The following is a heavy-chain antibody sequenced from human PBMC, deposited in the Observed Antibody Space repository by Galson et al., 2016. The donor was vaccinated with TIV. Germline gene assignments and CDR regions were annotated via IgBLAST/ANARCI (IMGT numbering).Heavy chain of an antibody. CDR2: ISSGGTT. CDR3: ARRDVRGITVVRGVQYYFDY. Sequence: SLRLSCAVSGFPFRSYNMNWVRQAPGKGLEWVSGISSGGTTYYADSVKGRFTVSRDNSKNTLYLQMSSLRAEDTAVYFCARRDVRGITVVRGVQYYFDYWGQGTLVTVSS. J-gene: IGHJ4*02. V-gene: IGHV3-23*01. CDR1: GFPFRSYN. D-gene: IGHD3-10*01.